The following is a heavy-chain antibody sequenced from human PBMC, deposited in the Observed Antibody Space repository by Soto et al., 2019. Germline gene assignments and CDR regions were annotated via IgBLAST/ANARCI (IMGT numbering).Heavy chain of an antibody. Sequence: ASVKVSCKASGYTFTSYGISWVRQAPGQGLEWMGWISAYNGNTNYAQKLQGRVTMTTDTSTSTAYMELRSLRSDDTAVYYCVRVVGVVVPAAMLDYYYYYMDVWGKGTTFTVSS. D-gene: IGHD2-2*01. CDR2: ISAYNGNT. CDR1: GYTFTSYG. V-gene: IGHV1-18*01. J-gene: IGHJ6*03. CDR3: VRVVGVVVPAAMLDYYYYYMDV.